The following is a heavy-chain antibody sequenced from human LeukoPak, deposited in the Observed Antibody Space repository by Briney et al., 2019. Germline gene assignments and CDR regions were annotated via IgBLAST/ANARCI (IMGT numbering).Heavy chain of an antibody. V-gene: IGHV1-3*01. CDR1: GCTFTSYT. Sequence: ASVKVSCKASGCTFTSYTMHWVRQAPGQRLEWMGWINAGNGNTKYSQKFQGRVTITRDTSASTAYMDLSSLRSEDTAVYYCARDRYYGSGSYNYFDYWGQGTLVTVSS. CDR2: INAGNGNT. J-gene: IGHJ4*02. D-gene: IGHD3-10*01. CDR3: ARDRYYGSGSYNYFDY.